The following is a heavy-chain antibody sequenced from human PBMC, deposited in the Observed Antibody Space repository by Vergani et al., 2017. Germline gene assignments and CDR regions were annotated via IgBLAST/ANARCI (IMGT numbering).Heavy chain of an antibody. V-gene: IGHV6-1*01. CDR3: ARDQSEVTMFGVVICYFDY. D-gene: IGHD3-3*01. Sequence: QVQLQQSGPGLVKPSQTLSLTCAISGDSVSSNSAAWNWIRQSPSRGLEWLGRTYYRSNWYNDYAVSVKSRITINPDTSKNQFSLQLNSVTPEDTAVYYCARDQSEVTMFGVVICYFDYWGQGTLVTVSS. CDR1: GDSVSSNSAA. J-gene: IGHJ4*02. CDR2: TYYRSNWYN.